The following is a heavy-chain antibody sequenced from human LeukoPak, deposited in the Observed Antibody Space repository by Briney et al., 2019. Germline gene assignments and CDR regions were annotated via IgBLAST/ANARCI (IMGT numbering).Heavy chain of an antibody. V-gene: IGHV4-59*01. Sequence: SETLSLTCTVSGGSISSYYWSWIRQPPGKGLEWIGYIYYSGSTNYNPSLKSRVTISVDTSKNQFSLKLSSVTAADTAVYYCARDDYGMDVWGQGTTVTVSS. CDR2: IYYSGST. J-gene: IGHJ6*02. CDR3: ARDDYGMDV. CDR1: GGSISSYY.